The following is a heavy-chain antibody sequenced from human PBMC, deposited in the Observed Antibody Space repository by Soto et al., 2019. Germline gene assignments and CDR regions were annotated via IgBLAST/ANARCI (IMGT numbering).Heavy chain of an antibody. CDR3: ATNTVTKVDDY. J-gene: IGHJ4*02. CDR1: GFTFNNFA. Sequence: QVQLVESGGGVVQPGRSLRLSCAASGFTFNNFAMHWVRQAPGKGLEWVAFISYDGTYKYYADSVRGRFTVYRDNSKSTLFLQMNSLKFEDTAVYYCATNTVTKVDDYWGQGARVTVSS. CDR2: ISYDGTYK. V-gene: IGHV3-30*14. D-gene: IGHD4-17*01.